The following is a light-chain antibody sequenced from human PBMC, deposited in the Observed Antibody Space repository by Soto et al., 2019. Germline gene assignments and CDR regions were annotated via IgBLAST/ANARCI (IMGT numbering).Light chain of an antibody. CDR1: QSVSSSS. CDR3: QQYGTSPQT. J-gene: IGKJ1*01. Sequence: EIVLTQSPGTLSLSPGERATLSCWASQSVSSSSLAWYQQKPVQAPRLLIYGASSRATGIPDRFSGSGSGTDFTLTISRLEPEDFAVYYCQQYGTSPQTFGQGTKVDIK. CDR2: GAS. V-gene: IGKV3-20*01.